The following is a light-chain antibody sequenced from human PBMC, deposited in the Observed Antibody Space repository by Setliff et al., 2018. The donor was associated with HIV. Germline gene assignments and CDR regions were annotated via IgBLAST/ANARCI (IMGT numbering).Light chain of an antibody. J-gene: IGLJ3*02. CDR2: KSS. V-gene: IGLV1-47*01. Sequence: QSVLTQPPSASGTPGQRVTISCSGSNSNIGSNSVYWYQQLPGTAPKLLIYKSSQRPSGVPDRFSGSRSGTSASLAISGLRSDDEADYYCAAWDDSLSGHWVFGGGTKVTVL. CDR3: AAWDDSLSGHWV. CDR1: NSNIGSNS.